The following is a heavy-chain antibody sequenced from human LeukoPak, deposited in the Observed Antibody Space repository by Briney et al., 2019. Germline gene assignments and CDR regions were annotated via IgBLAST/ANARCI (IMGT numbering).Heavy chain of an antibody. J-gene: IGHJ4*02. Sequence: PGGSLRLSCAASGFSFSSHNMNWVRQAPGKGLEWVSSITTSSTYISYADSVKGRFTISRDNAKNSLYLQMNSLRAEDTAVYYCARGKYSSGWFDYWGQGTLVTVSS. CDR3: ARGKYSSGWFDY. CDR2: ITTSSTYI. V-gene: IGHV3-21*01. CDR1: GFSFSSHN. D-gene: IGHD6-19*01.